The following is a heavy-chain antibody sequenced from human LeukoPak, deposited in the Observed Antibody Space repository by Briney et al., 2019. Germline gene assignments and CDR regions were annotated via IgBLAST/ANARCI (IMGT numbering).Heavy chain of an antibody. CDR2: VKSKDDDGTT. CDR1: GFSFTNTW. CDR3: ATEGGSGSYYGDDAFDM. Sequence: GGSLRLSCEASGFSFTNTWMSWVRQAPGKGLEWVGRVKSKDDDGTTDYAAPVQGRFTISRDDSKNTLSLQMNSLKTEDTAVYYCATEGGSGSYYGDDAFDMWGQGTIVTVSS. J-gene: IGHJ3*02. V-gene: IGHV3-15*01. D-gene: IGHD3-10*01.